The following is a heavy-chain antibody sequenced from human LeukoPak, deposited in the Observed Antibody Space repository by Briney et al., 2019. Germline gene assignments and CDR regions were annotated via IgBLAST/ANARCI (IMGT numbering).Heavy chain of an antibody. J-gene: IGHJ5*02. CDR3: TRDRIVGATRWFDP. Sequence: PGRSLRLSCTASGFIFADYAMSWVRQAPGKGLEWVGFIRSKAYGGTTEYAASVKGRFTISRDDSNSIAYLQMNSLKTEDTAVYYCTRDRIVGATRWFDPWGQGTLVTVFS. V-gene: IGHV3-49*04. D-gene: IGHD1-26*01. CDR2: IRSKAYGGTT. CDR1: GFIFADYA.